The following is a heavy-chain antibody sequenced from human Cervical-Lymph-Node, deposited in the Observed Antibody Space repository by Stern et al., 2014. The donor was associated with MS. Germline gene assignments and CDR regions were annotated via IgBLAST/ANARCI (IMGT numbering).Heavy chain of an antibody. V-gene: IGHV1-46*01. D-gene: IGHD6-13*01. CDR1: GYTFTSYY. J-gene: IGHJ6*02. Sequence: VQLVESGAEVKKPGASVKVSCKASGYTFTSYYMHWVRQAPGQGLEWMGIINPSGGSTSYAQKFQCRVTMTRDTSTSTVYMELSSLRSEDTAVYYCARDIPIAAAGRPMDVWGQGTTVTVSS. CDR3: ARDIPIAAAGRPMDV. CDR2: INPSGGST.